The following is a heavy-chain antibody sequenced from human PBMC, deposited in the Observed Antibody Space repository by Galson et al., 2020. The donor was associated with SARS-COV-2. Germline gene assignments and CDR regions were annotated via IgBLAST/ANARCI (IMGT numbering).Heavy chain of an antibody. CDR2: ISYDGSNK. D-gene: IGHD3-10*01. CDR3: AKDRAEAWFGESSGMDV. Sequence: GGSLRLSCAASGFTFSSYGMHWVRQAPGKGLEWVAVISYDGSNKYYADSVKGRFTISRDNSKNTLYLQMNSLRAEDTAVYYCAKDRAEAWFGESSGMDVWGQGTTVTVSS. J-gene: IGHJ6*02. CDR1: GFTFSSYG. V-gene: IGHV3-30*18.